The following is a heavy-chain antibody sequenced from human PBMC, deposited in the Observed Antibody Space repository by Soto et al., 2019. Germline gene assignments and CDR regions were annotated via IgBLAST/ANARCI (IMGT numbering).Heavy chain of an antibody. D-gene: IGHD3-16*01. V-gene: IGHV1-46*01. Sequence: QVQLVQSGAEVKKPGASVKVSCEASGYTFTNYYIHWVRQAPGQGLEWMAVINPSGCSTRYAQKFQGRVTMTRDTSTSTVYMELSSLRSEDTAVYYCAKTYGFLGGYYFDYWGQGTLVTVSS. CDR1: GYTFTNYY. J-gene: IGHJ4*02. CDR3: AKTYGFLGGYYFDY. CDR2: INPSGCST.